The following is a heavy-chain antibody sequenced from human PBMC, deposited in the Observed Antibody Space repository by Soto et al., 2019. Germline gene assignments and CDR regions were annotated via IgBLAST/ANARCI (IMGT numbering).Heavy chain of an antibody. Sequence: KQSQTLSLTFTVSGGSISSYYWSWIRQPPGKGLEWIGYIYYSGSTNYNPSLKSRVTISVDTSKNQFSLKLSSVTAADTAVYYCAREVITFGGVIAQYYFDYWGQGTLVTVSS. CDR2: IYYSGST. D-gene: IGHD3-16*02. CDR3: AREVITFGGVIAQYYFDY. CDR1: GGSISSYY. V-gene: IGHV4-59*01. J-gene: IGHJ4*02.